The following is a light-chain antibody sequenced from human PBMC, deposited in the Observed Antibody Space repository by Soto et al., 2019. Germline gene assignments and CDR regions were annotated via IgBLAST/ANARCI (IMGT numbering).Light chain of an antibody. CDR3: EQYSVYWT. V-gene: IGKV1-5*02. J-gene: IGKJ5*01. Sequence: IQMTQSPSSLSASVGDRVTIICRASQSVSTRLAWYQQKPGKAPKVLIYDASSWAGGVPSRFTGSGSGTEFTLTINSLQPDDFATYYCEQYSVYWTFGQGTRLEIK. CDR2: DAS. CDR1: QSVSTR.